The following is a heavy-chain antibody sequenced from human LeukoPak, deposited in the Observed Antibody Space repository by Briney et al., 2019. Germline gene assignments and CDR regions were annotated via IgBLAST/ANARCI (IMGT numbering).Heavy chain of an antibody. D-gene: IGHD3-9*01. CDR1: GFTFSNYG. Sequence: GGSLRLSCAASGFTFSNYGMHWVRQAPGKGLEWVAVISNDGSNKYYADSVKGRFTISRDNSKNTLYLQMNSLRAEDTAVYYCAKQGRDWLRDYYYYMDVWGKGTTVTISS. J-gene: IGHJ6*03. V-gene: IGHV3-30*18. CDR2: ISNDGSNK. CDR3: AKQGRDWLRDYYYYMDV.